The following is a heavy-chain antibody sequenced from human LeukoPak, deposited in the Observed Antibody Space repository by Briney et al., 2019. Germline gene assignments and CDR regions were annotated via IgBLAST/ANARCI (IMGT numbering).Heavy chain of an antibody. CDR2: ISAYNGNT. CDR3: ARDGDCSGGSCYSGAYYYYYYGMDV. CDR1: GYTFTSYG. V-gene: IGHV1-18*01. D-gene: IGHD2-15*01. J-gene: IGHJ6*02. Sequence: ASVKVSCKASGYTFTSYGISWVRQAPGQGLEWMGWISAYNGNTNYAQKLQGGVTMTTDTSTSTAYMELRSLRSDDTAVYYCARDGDCSGGSCYSGAYYYYYYGMDVWGQGTTVTVSS.